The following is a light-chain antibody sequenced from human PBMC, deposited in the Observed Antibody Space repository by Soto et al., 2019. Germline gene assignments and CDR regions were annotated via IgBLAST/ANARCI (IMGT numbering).Light chain of an antibody. CDR3: QQLNSFPIT. CDR1: QVISSY. Sequence: DIQLTQAPSFLSASAGDKVTITCRASQVISSYLAWYQQKPGRASKLLIYAASTLQSGVPSRFSGSGYGTEFNLTITSLQPEDFATYYCQQLNSFPITFGQGTRLEIK. CDR2: AAS. V-gene: IGKV1-9*01. J-gene: IGKJ5*01.